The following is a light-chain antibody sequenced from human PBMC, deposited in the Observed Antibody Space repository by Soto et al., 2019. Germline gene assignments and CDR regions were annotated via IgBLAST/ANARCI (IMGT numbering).Light chain of an antibody. V-gene: IGLV2-14*01. CDR2: EVS. Sequence: QSVLTQPACVSGSPGQSITISCTGTSSDVGGYNYVSWYQQHPGKAPKLMIYEVSNRPSGVSNRFSGSKSGNTASLTISGLQAEDKADYYCSSYTSSSTRVFGTGTKVTVL. J-gene: IGLJ1*01. CDR1: SSDVGGYNY. CDR3: SSYTSSSTRV.